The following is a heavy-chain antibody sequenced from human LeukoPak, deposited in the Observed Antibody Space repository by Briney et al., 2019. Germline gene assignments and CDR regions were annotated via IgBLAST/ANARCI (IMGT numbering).Heavy chain of an antibody. V-gene: IGHV1-69-2*01. D-gene: IGHD2-15*01. CDR1: GYTFTDYY. CDR2: VDPEDGET. CDR3: ATGGGRVQANTPWYYYMDV. J-gene: IGHJ6*03. Sequence: ASVKISCKVSGYTFTDYYMHWVQQAPGKGLEWMGLVDPEDGETIYAEKFQGRVTITADTSTDTAYMELSSLRSEDTAVYYCATGGGRVQANTPWYYYMDVWGKGATVTVSS.